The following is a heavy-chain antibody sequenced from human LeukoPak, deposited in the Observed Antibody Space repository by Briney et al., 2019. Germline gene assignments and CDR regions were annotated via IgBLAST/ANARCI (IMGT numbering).Heavy chain of an antibody. CDR3: ATDSPETAAFDY. CDR2: IVGSSSTI. Sequence: QPGGSPRLSCAASGFSFSTYSMNWVRQAPGKGLEWVSYIVGSSSTIYYADSVKGRFTISRDNAKNSLYLQMDSLRAEDTAVYYCATDSPETAAFDYWGQGTLVTVSS. CDR1: GFSFSTYS. J-gene: IGHJ4*02. V-gene: IGHV3-48*04. D-gene: IGHD1-1*01.